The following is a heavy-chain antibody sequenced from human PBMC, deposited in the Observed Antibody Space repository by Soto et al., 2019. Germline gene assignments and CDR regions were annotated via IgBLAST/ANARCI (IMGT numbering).Heavy chain of an antibody. V-gene: IGHV1-46*03. D-gene: IGHD3-3*01. J-gene: IGHJ3*02. Sequence: ASVKVSFKASGYTFTSYYMHWVRQAPGQGLEWMGIINPSGGSTSYAQKFQGRVTMTRDTSTSTVYMELSSLRSEDTAVYYCARDKPPQSITIFGVVTPDAFDIWGQGTMVT. CDR1: GYTFTSYY. CDR2: INPSGGST. CDR3: ARDKPPQSITIFGVVTPDAFDI.